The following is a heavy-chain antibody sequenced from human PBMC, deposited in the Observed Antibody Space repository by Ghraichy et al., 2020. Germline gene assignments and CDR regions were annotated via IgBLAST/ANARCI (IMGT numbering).Heavy chain of an antibody. D-gene: IGHD6-19*01. Sequence: SQTLSLTCAISGDSVSSNSAAWNWIRQSPSRGLEWLGRTYYRSKWYNDYAVSVKSRITINPDTSKNQFSLQLNSVTLEDTAVYYCARAGRAMAVAGKKPHYYGMDVWGQGTTVTVSS. CDR1: GDSVSSNSAA. CDR2: TYYRSKWYN. J-gene: IGHJ6*02. V-gene: IGHV6-1*01. CDR3: ARAGRAMAVAGKKPHYYGMDV.